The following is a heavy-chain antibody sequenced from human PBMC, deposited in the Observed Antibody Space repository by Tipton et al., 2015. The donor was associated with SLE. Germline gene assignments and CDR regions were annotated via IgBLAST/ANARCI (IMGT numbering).Heavy chain of an antibody. CDR1: GGPISSYY. D-gene: IGHD3-9*01. J-gene: IGHJ4*02. Sequence: GLVKPSETLSLTCTVSGGPISSYYWTWIRQPPGKGLEWIGYIHQSGRTNYNPYLESRVTMSVDTSKNQFSLKLSSVTAADTAVYYCARHGYDIATGYQFYFEYWGQGTLVTVSS. CDR3: ARHGYDIATGYQFYFEY. CDR2: IHQSGRT. V-gene: IGHV4-59*08.